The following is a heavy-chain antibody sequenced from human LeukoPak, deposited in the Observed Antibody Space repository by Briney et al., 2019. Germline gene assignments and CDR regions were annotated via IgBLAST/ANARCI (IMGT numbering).Heavy chain of an antibody. CDR1: GFTFSTYG. Sequence: GGTLRLSCAASGFTFSTYGMNWVRQAPGKGLEWVSGISGSGDITYYADSVKGRLTISRDNSKNTVYLQMNSLRAEDTAVYYCARGPGDGYGDYFSHDYWGQGTLVTVSS. D-gene: IGHD4-17*01. CDR3: ARGPGDGYGDYFSHDY. V-gene: IGHV3-23*01. CDR2: ISGSGDIT. J-gene: IGHJ4*02.